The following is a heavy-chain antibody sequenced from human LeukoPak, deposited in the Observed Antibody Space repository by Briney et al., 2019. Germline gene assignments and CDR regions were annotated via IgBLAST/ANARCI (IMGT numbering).Heavy chain of an antibody. CDR1: GYSFANYW. J-gene: IGHJ3*02. V-gene: IGHV5-51*01. D-gene: IGHD2-15*01. CDR2: IYPGDSDT. Sequence: GESLKISCKTSGYSFANYWIGWVRQMPGKGLEWMGIIYPGDSDTRYSPSFQGQVTISADKSISTAYLQWSSLKASDAAMYYCARRGYCSGGSCHSHSFDIWGQGTMVTVSS. CDR3: ARRGYCSGGSCHSHSFDI.